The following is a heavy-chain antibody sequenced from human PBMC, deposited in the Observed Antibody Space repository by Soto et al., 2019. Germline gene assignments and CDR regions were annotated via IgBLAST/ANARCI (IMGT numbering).Heavy chain of an antibody. J-gene: IGHJ5*02. V-gene: IGHV1-2*02. Sequence: EASVKVSCKASGYTFTGYYMHWVRQAPGQGLEWMGWINPNSGGTNYAQKFQGRVTMTRDTSISTAYMELSRLRSDDTAVYYCARDREGIAAAGTYWFDPWGQGTLVTVSS. CDR1: GYTFTGYY. D-gene: IGHD6-13*01. CDR2: INPNSGGT. CDR3: ARDREGIAAAGTYWFDP.